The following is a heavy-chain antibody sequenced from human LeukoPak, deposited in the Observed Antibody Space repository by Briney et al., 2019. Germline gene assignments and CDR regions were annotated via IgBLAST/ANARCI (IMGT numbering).Heavy chain of an antibody. CDR3: AKDEGFMIVVVMTYYYGMDV. CDR2: ISYDGSNK. J-gene: IGHJ6*02. Sequence: GGSLRLSCAASGFTFSSYGMHWVRQAPGKGLEWVAVISYDGSNKYYADSVKGRFTISRDNSKNTLYLQMNSLRAEDTAVYYCAKDEGFMIVVVMTYYYGMDVWGQGTTDTVSS. D-gene: IGHD3-22*01. CDR1: GFTFSSYG. V-gene: IGHV3-30*18.